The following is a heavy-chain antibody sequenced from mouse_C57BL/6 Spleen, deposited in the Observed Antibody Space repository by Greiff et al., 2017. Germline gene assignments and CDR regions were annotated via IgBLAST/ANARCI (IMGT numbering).Heavy chain of an antibody. J-gene: IGHJ1*03. CDR1: GYTFTSYW. CDR3: ARLDHYGSSWYFDV. D-gene: IGHD1-1*01. V-gene: IGHV1-52*01. Sequence: VQLQQPGAELVRPGSSVKLSCKASGYTFTSYWMHWVKQRPIQGLEWIGNIDPSDSETHYNQKFKDKATLTVDKSSSTAYMQLSSLTSEDSAVYYCARLDHYGSSWYFDVWGTGTTVTVSS. CDR2: IDPSDSET.